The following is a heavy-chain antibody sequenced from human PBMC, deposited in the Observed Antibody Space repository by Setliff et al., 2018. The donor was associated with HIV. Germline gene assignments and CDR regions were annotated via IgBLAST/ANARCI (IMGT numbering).Heavy chain of an antibody. CDR3: ARGYASGYDAYGY. CDR2: IIHSGGI. J-gene: IGHJ4*02. Sequence: SETLSLTCAVYDGSFNDYYWSWIRQPPGKGLEWIGEIIHSGGINYNPSLKSRVTISVDTYNNQFSLNMNSVNAADTAVYYCARGYASGYDAYGYWGQGTLVTVSS. D-gene: IGHD5-12*01. V-gene: IGHV4-34*01. CDR1: DGSFNDYY.